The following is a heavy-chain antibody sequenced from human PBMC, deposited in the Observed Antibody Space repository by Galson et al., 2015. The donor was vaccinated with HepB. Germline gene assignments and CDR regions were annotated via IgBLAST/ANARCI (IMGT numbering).Heavy chain of an antibody. D-gene: IGHD3-10*01. Sequence: SVKVSCKASGYTFTSYAMHWVRQAPGQRLEWMGWINAGNGNTKYSQKFQGRVTITRDTSASTAYMELSSLRSEDTAVYYCARVPVNVRFGYLDYWGQRTLFSGSA. CDR3: ARVPVNVRFGYLDY. CDR2: INAGNGNT. J-gene: IGHJ4*02. V-gene: IGHV1-3*01. CDR1: GYTFTSYA.